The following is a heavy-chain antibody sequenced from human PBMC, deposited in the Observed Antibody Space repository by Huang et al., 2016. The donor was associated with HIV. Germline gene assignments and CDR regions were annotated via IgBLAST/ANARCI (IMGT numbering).Heavy chain of an antibody. Sequence: EVQLVESGGGLVQPGGSLRLSCAASGFTFSNYNMNWVRQAPGKGREWVSDISGSSSIRYYADSLKGRFTIARDNAKNSLYLQMNSLRDEETAVYYCARDDFAAAGTVGAFDIWGQGTMVTVSS. CDR3: ARDDFAAAGTVGAFDI. V-gene: IGHV3-48*02. J-gene: IGHJ3*02. CDR2: ISGSSSIR. CDR1: GFTFSNYN. D-gene: IGHD6-13*01.